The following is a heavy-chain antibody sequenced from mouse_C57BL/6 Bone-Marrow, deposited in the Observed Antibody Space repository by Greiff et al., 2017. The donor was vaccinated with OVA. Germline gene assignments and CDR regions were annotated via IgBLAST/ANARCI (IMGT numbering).Heavy chain of an antibody. J-gene: IGHJ3*01. CDR1: GFSLTSYG. Sequence: VQLVESGPGLVQPSQSLSITCTVSGFSLTSYGVHWVRQSPGKGLEWLGVIWSGGSTDYNAAFISRLSISKDNSKSQVFFKMNSLQADDTAIYYCASPGRAWFAYWGQGTLVTVSA. CDR3: ASPGRAWFAY. CDR2: IWSGGST. V-gene: IGHV2-2*01.